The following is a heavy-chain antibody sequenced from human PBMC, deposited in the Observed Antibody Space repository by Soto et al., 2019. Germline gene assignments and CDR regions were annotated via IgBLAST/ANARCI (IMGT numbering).Heavy chain of an antibody. CDR3: ARGVDAGVDV. V-gene: IGHV1-8*02. CDR2: MSPNSGAT. J-gene: IGHJ6*02. D-gene: IGHD1-1*01. Sequence: ASVKVSCKASGYTFTGYYMHWVRQATGQGLEWMGRMSPNSGATGYAQKFQGRVTMTRDTSISTAYMELSNLRSEDTAIYYCARGVDAGVDVWGQGTTVTVSS. CDR1: GYTFTGYY.